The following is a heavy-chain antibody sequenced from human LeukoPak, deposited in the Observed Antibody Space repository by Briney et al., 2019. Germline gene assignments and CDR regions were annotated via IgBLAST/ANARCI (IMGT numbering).Heavy chain of an antibody. CDR1: GYSFTSYW. CDR3: ARRGPTYYDFWSGYIDY. J-gene: IGHJ4*02. V-gene: IGHV5-51*01. Sequence: GESLKISCKGSGYSFTSYWIGWVRKMPGKGLEWMGIIYPGDSDTRYSPSFQGQVTISADKSISTAYLQWSSLKASDTAMYYCARRGPTYYDFWSGYIDYWGQGTLVTVSS. CDR2: IYPGDSDT. D-gene: IGHD3-3*01.